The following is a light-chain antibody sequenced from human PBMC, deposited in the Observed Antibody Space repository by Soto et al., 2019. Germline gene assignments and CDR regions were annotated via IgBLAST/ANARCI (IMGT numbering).Light chain of an antibody. J-gene: IGKJ1*01. CDR3: QQYNSYSQ. CDR2: DAS. CDR1: QSISSW. V-gene: IGKV1-5*01. Sequence: DIQMTQSPSTLSASVGDRVTITCRASQSISSWLAWYQQKPGKAPKLLIYDASSLESGVPSRFSGSGSGTEFPLTISSLQPDDFATYYCQQYNSYSQFGQGTKVDIK.